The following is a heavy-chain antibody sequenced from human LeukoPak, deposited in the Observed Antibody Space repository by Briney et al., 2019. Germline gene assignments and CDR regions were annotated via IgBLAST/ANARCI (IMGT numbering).Heavy chain of an antibody. Sequence: SETLSLTCTVSGGSISSSSYYWGWIRQPPGKGLEWIGSIYYSGSTNYNPSLKSRVVISLDKSRNQFSLKLNSVTAADTAVYYCASKKWELLAFDYWGQGTLVTVSS. CDR3: ASKKWELLAFDY. J-gene: IGHJ4*02. D-gene: IGHD1-26*01. V-gene: IGHV4-39*07. CDR2: IYYSGST. CDR1: GGSISSSSYY.